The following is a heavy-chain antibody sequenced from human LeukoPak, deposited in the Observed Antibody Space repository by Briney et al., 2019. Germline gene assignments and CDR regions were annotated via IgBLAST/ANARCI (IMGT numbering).Heavy chain of an antibody. CDR3: ARDRGRVLLWFGGLDY. V-gene: IGHV3-30*04. CDR2: ISYGGSNK. Sequence: GRSLRLSCAASGFTVSSYAMHWVRQAPGKGLEWVAVISYGGSNKYYADSVKGRFTISRDNSKNTLYLQMNSLRAEDTAVYYCARDRGRVLLWFGGLDYWGQGTLVTVSS. D-gene: IGHD3-10*01. J-gene: IGHJ4*02. CDR1: GFTVSSYA.